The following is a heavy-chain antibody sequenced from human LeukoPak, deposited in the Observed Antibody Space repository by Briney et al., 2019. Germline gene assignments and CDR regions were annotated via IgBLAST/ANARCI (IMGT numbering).Heavy chain of an antibody. CDR3: ARPGYCSGGSCYSDYYYGMDV. V-gene: IGHV1-69*05. CDR2: INPNSGGT. J-gene: IGHJ6*02. CDR1: GGTFSSYA. Sequence: SVKVSCKASGGTFSSYAISWVRQAPGQGLEWMGWINPNSGGTNYAQKFQGRVTITTDESTSTAYMELSSLRSEDTAVYYCARPGYCSGGSCYSDYYYGMDVWGQGTTVTVSS. D-gene: IGHD2-15*01.